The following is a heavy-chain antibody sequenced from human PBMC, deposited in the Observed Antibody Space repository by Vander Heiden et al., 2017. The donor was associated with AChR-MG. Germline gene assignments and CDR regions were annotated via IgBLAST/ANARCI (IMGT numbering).Heavy chain of an antibody. J-gene: IGHJ6*02. D-gene: IGHD3-10*01. CDR3: ARGARGGSLVLMHGMDV. CDR2: IWYDGINE. CDR1: GFTFSEYG. V-gene: IGHV3-33*01. Sequence: QVPLVDSGGAVVKPGDSLRLLCAATGFTFSEYGMPWVREAPGNGLGGVAVIWYDGINEEYAASVKGRFRISSDNSKNTLHLQLNSLRAEDTALYYCARGARGGSLVLMHGMDVWGQGTTVAVSS.